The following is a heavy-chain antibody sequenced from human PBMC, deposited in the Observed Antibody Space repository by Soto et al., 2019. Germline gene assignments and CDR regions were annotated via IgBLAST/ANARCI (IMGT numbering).Heavy chain of an antibody. J-gene: IGHJ6*04. V-gene: IGHV1-69*13. CDR2: IIPIFGTA. Sequence: SVKVSCKASGGTFSSYAISWVRQAPGQGLEWMGGIIPIFGTANYAQKFQGRVTITADESTSTAYMQLSSLRSDDTAVYYCARIEYSSASFADYYYYYGMDVWGEGITVTVSS. CDR1: GGTFSSYA. D-gene: IGHD6-6*01. CDR3: ARIEYSSASFADYYYYYGMDV.